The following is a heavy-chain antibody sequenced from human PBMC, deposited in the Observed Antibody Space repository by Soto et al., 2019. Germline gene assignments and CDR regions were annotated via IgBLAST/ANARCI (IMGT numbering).Heavy chain of an antibody. J-gene: IGHJ6*02. CDR1: GGTFSSYA. CDR3: ARVPITMVRGVIYYYYYGMDV. Sequence: GASVKVSCKASGGTFSSYAISWVRQAPGQGLEWMGGIIPIFGTANYAQKFQGRVTITADESTSTAYMELSSLRSEDTAVYYCARVPITMVRGVIYYYYYGMDVWGQRTTVTVSS. D-gene: IGHD3-10*01. CDR2: IIPIFGTA. V-gene: IGHV1-69*13.